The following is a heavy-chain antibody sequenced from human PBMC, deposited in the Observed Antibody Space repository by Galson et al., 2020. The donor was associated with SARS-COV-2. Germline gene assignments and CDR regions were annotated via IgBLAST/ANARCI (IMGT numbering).Heavy chain of an antibody. CDR3: AGGRGSWSETFDY. J-gene: IGHJ4*02. CDR2: ISAYNGNT. CDR1: GYTLNTYG. V-gene: IGHV1-18*04. D-gene: IGHD6-13*01. Sequence: ASVKVSCKASGYTLNTYGISWVRQAPGQGLEWMGWISAYNGNTKYAQKFQGRVTMTTDTSTTTAYMELRSLRSDDTAVYYCAGGRGSWSETFDYWGQGALVTVAS.